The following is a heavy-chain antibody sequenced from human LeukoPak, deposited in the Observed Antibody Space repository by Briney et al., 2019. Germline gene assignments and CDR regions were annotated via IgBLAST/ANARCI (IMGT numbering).Heavy chain of an antibody. CDR1: GFTFSSNG. V-gene: IGHV3-33*01. J-gene: IGHJ3*02. CDR2: IWCDGSNK. Sequence: PGGSLRLSCAASGFTFSSNGMHWVRQAPGKGLEWVAMIWCDGSNKYYADSVKGRLTISRDNSKNTLYLQMNSLRAEDTAVYYCARDQSEVAQDGSGYSLRAFDIWGQGTMVTVSS. D-gene: IGHD3-22*01. CDR3: ARDQSEVAQDGSGYSLRAFDI.